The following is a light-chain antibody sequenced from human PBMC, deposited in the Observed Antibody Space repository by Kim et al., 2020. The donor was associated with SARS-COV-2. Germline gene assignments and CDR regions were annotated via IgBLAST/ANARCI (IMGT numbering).Light chain of an antibody. CDR1: QGISSY. Sequence: ASVGDRVTITGRASQGISSYLDWYQQKPGKAPKLLIYAASTLQSGVPSRFSGSGSGTEFTLTNSSLQPEDFATYYCQQLNSYPPTFGKGTKVDIK. V-gene: IGKV1-9*01. J-gene: IGKJ1*01. CDR3: QQLNSYPPT. CDR2: AAS.